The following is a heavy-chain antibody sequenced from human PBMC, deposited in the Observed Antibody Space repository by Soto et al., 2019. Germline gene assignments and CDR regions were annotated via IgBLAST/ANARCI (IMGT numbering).Heavy chain of an antibody. CDR3: ARDHQLPTNNWFDP. Sequence: GASVKVSCKASGYTFTSYGISWVRQAPGQGLEWMGWISAYNGNTNYAQKLQGRVTMTTDTSTSTAYMELRSLRSDDTAVYYCARDHQLPTNNWFDPWGQGTLVTVSS. D-gene: IGHD2-2*01. CDR1: GYTFTSYG. CDR2: ISAYNGNT. V-gene: IGHV1-18*04. J-gene: IGHJ5*02.